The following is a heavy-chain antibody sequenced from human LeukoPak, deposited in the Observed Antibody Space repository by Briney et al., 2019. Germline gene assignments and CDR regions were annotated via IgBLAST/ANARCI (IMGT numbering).Heavy chain of an antibody. CDR3: ARDLHKYSSSWSLTHYMDV. D-gene: IGHD6-13*01. J-gene: IGHJ6*02. V-gene: IGHV3-30-3*01. Sequence: GGSLRLSCAASGFTFSSYAMHWVRQAPGEGLEWVAVISYDGSNKYYADSVKGRFTISRDNSKNTLYLQMNRVRAEDTAVYYCARDLHKYSSSWSLTHYMDVWGQGTTVTVSS. CDR1: GFTFSSYA. CDR2: ISYDGSNK.